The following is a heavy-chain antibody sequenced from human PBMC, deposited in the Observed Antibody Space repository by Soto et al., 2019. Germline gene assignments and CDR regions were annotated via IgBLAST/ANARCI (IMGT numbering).Heavy chain of an antibody. J-gene: IGHJ6*02. V-gene: IGHV4-61*01. CDR3: ARDMYSSSRLTPYGMDV. CDR2: IYYSGST. Sequence: SETLSLTCTVSGGSVSSGIYYWSWIRQPPGNGLEWIGYIYYSGSTNYNPSLKSRVTISVDTSKNQFSLKLSSVTAADTAVYYCARDMYSSSRLTPYGMDVWGRGTTLTVSS. CDR1: GGSVSSGIYY. D-gene: IGHD6-6*01.